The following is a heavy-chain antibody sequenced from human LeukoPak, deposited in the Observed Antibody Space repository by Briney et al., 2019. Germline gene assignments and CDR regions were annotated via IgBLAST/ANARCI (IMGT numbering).Heavy chain of an antibody. Sequence: PSETLSLTCTVSGGSISSSSYYWGWIRQPPGKGLEWIGSIYYSGSTYYNPSLKSRVTISVDTSKNQFSLKLSSVTAADTAVYYCARVTGYVIEDYFDYWGQGTLVTVSS. CDR3: ARVTGYVIEDYFDY. D-gene: IGHD3-22*01. CDR1: GGSISSSSYY. CDR2: IYYSGST. V-gene: IGHV4-39*07. J-gene: IGHJ4*02.